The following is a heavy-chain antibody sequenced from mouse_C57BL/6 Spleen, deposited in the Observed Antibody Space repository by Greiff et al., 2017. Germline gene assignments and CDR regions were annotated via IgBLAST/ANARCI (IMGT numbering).Heavy chain of an antibody. Sequence: QVQLQQPGAELVKPGASVKLSCKASGYTFTSYWMHWVKQRPGRGLEWIGRIDPNSGGTKYNEKFKSKATLTVDKPASTAYMQLSSLTSEDSAVYYCARWNDYDEGCRLYYYARDYWGQGTSVTVSS. CDR2: IDPNSGGT. D-gene: IGHD2-4*01. J-gene: IGHJ4*01. CDR1: GYTFTSYW. V-gene: IGHV1-72*01. CDR3: ARWNDYDEGCRLYYYARDY.